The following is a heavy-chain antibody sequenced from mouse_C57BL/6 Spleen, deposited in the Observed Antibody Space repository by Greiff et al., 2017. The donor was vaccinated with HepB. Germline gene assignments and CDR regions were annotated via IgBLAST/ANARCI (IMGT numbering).Heavy chain of an antibody. CDR1: GFNIKDDY. J-gene: IGHJ2*01. V-gene: IGHV14-4*01. CDR2: IDPENGDT. D-gene: IGHD2-4*01. Sequence: EVQLQQSGAELVRPGASVKLSCTASGFNIKDDYMHWVKQRPEQGLEWIGWIDPENGDTEYASKFQGKATITADTSSNTAYLQLSSLTSEDTAVYYGTTGLGLRRGGDCWGQGTTLTVSS. CDR3: TTGLGLRRGGDC.